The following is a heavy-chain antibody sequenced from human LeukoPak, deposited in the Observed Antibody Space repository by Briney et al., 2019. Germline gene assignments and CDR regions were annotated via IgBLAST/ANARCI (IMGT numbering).Heavy chain of an antibody. CDR2: IKSETDGGTI. D-gene: IGHD2-2*01. J-gene: IGHJ4*02. CDR3: TTGGPSRSNINC. V-gene: IGHV3-15*01. CDR1: GFSFKNAW. Sequence: GGSLRLSCVMSGFSFKNAWMSWVRQAPGKGLEWVGRIKSETDGGTIDYTAPVKGRFSISRDDSKNTVYLQMNGLKTEDTAVYYCTTGGPSRSNINCWGQGTLVTVSS.